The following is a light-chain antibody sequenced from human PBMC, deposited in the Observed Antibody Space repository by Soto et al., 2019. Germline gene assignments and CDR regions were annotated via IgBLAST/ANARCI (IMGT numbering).Light chain of an antibody. J-gene: IGKJ1*01. CDR2: DAS. CDR3: LQYSSHSWT. Sequence: DIQMTLSPSTLSASVGDGITITCRASQSISTWLAWYQQKPGKAPELLIFDASNLKSGVSSRFSGSGSGTEFTLTISRLQPDDVATYYCLQYSSHSWTFGQGTKVDIK. CDR1: QSISTW. V-gene: IGKV1-5*01.